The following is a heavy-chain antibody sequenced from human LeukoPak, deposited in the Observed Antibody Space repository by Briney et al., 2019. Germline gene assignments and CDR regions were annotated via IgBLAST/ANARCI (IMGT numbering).Heavy chain of an antibody. CDR3: VRHERDFDY. CDR1: GYTFTTYV. J-gene: IGHJ4*02. CDR2: INAGNGNT. Sequence: ASVKVSCKASGYTFTTYVIHWVRQAPGQRLEWMGWINAGNGNTKYSQNFQGRVTITRDTSATTAYMELSSLRSEDTAVYYCVRHERDFDYWGQGTLVTASS. V-gene: IGHV1-3*01. D-gene: IGHD1-1*01.